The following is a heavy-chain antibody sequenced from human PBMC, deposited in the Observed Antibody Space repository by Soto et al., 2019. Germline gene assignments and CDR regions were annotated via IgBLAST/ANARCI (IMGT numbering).Heavy chain of an antibody. CDR1: GFTFSNAW. V-gene: IGHV3-15*01. CDR3: TTLPFKLGYCSGGSCYHVYFDY. J-gene: IGHJ4*02. D-gene: IGHD2-15*01. Sequence: GGSLRLSCAASGFTFSNAWMSWVRQAPGKGLEWVGRIKSKTDGGTTDYAAPVKGRFTISRDDANNTLYLQMNSLKTEDTAVYYCTTLPFKLGYCSGGSCYHVYFDYWGQGTLVTVSS. CDR2: IKSKTDGGTT.